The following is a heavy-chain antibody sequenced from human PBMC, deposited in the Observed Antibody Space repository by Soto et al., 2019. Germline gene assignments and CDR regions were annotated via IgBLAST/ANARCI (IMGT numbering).Heavy chain of an antibody. CDR3: TTGVYYDLLTGYHNVAY. V-gene: IGHV3-15*01. CDR1: GFNLSHPW. Sequence: GGSLRLSCAASGFNLSHPWMTWVRQAAGKGLDWIGRIKSKTDGGTADYAAPVKGRFTISRGDSKNTVYLQMNSLKTEDTAVYYCTTGVYYDLLTGYHNVAYWGQGALVTVS. D-gene: IGHD3-9*01. CDR2: IKSKTDGGTA. J-gene: IGHJ4*02.